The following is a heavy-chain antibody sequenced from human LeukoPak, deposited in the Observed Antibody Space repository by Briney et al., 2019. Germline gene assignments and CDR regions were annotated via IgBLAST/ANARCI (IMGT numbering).Heavy chain of an antibody. CDR3: ARVNLNYDFWSGYYTLAWFDP. D-gene: IGHD3-3*01. Sequence: SVKVSCKASGGTFSSYAISWVRQAPGQGLEWVGGIIPIFGTANYAQKFQGRVTITADESTSTAYMELSSLRSEDTAVYYCARVNLNYDFWSGYYTLAWFDPWGQGTLVTVSS. CDR2: IIPIFGTA. V-gene: IGHV1-69*13. J-gene: IGHJ5*02. CDR1: GGTFSSYA.